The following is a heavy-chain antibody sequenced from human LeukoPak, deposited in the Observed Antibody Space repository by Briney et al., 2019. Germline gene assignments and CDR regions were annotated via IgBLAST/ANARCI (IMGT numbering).Heavy chain of an antibody. CDR3: ARTYCSSTSCYARAILSGSYPTAEYYFDY. J-gene: IGHJ4*02. Sequence: ASVKVSCKASGYTFTSYGISRVRQAPGQGLEWMGWISAYNGNTNYAQKLQGRVTMTTDTSTSTAYMELRSLRSDDTAVYYCARTYCSSTSCYARAILSGSYPTAEYYFDYWGQGTLVTVSS. V-gene: IGHV1-18*01. D-gene: IGHD2-2*01. CDR2: ISAYNGNT. CDR1: GYTFTSYG.